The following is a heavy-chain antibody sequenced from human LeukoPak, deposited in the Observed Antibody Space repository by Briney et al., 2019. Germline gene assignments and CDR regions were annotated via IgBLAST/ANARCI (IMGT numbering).Heavy chain of an antibody. CDR1: GFTVSSNY. J-gene: IGHJ4*02. CDR2: IYSGGST. CDR3: AREGPYCSGGSCYGRGYYFDY. Sequence: PGGSLRLSCAASGFTVSSNYMSWVRQAPGKGLEWVSVIYSGGSTYYADSVKGRFTISRDNSKNTLYLQMNSLRAEDTAVYYCAREGPYCSGGSCYGRGYYFDYWGQGTLVTVSS. V-gene: IGHV3-53*01. D-gene: IGHD2-15*01.